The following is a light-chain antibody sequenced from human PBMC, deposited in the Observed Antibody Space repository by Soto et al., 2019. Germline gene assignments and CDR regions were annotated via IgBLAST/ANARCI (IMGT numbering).Light chain of an antibody. CDR2: EVI. V-gene: IGLV2-18*02. CDR1: SSDVGGYDR. J-gene: IGLJ2*01. Sequence: QSVLTQPPSVSGSPGQSVTISCAGASSDVGGYDRVSWYQQPPGTAPKLIIYEVISRPSGVPDRFSGSKSGNTASLTISGLQAEDEADYYCSSYTTSSPHVVFGGGTQLTVL. CDR3: SSYTTSSPHVV.